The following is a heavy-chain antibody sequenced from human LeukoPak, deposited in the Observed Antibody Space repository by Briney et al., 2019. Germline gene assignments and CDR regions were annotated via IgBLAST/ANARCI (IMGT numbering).Heavy chain of an antibody. CDR3: ARQGSRRYYGSGSQTLEY. J-gene: IGHJ4*02. D-gene: IGHD3-10*01. CDR1: GYSISSGDY. V-gene: IGHV4-38-2*02. Sequence: SETLSLTCTVSGYSISSGDYWGWIRQPPGKGLEWIGSIYHSGRTYYNPSLKSRVTISVDTSKNQFSLKLSSVTAADTAVYYCARQGSRRYYGSGSQTLEYWGQGTLVTVSP. CDR2: IYHSGRT.